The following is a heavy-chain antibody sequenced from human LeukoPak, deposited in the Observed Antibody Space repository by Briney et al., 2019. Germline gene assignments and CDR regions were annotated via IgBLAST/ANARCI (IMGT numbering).Heavy chain of an antibody. Sequence: PGGSLRLSCADSGFSFTNAWMSWVRQAPGKGLEWVGRIKSKGDGETTDYAAPVEGRYFMSRDDSRATLYLQMNSLKTEDTAVYYCTTDLGLTMIRGVIVNWGQGTLVTVSS. D-gene: IGHD3-10*01. CDR1: GFSFTNAW. J-gene: IGHJ4*02. CDR3: TTDLGLTMIRGVIVN. V-gene: IGHV3-15*01. CDR2: IKSKGDGETT.